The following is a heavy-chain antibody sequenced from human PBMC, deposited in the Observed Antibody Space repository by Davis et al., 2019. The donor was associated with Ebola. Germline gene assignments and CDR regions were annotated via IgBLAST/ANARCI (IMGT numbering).Heavy chain of an antibody. CDR2: IYYSGST. D-gene: IGHD3-3*01. CDR3: ARSAADDFWSGYYLGMDV. CDR1: GGSISSYY. Sequence: SETLSLTCAVYGGSISSYYWSWIRQPPGKGLEWIGYIYYSGSTNYNPSLKSRVTISVDTSKNQFSLKLSSVTAADTAVYYCARSAADDFWSGYYLGMDVWGQGTTVTVSS. V-gene: IGHV4-59*01. J-gene: IGHJ6*02.